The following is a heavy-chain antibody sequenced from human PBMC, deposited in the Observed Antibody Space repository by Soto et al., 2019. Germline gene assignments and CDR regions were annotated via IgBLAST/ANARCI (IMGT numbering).Heavy chain of an antibody. CDR3: ARHRARNWFDP. CDR2: IYYSGST. J-gene: IGHJ5*02. V-gene: IGHV4-39*01. D-gene: IGHD6-6*01. Sequence: PPETVSLTCSVSGGSISKSSNSWGWNRQPPGKGLEWIGSIYYSGSTYYNPSLKSRVTISVDTSKNQFSLKLSSVTAADTAVFYCARHRARNWFDPWGQGTLVNVSA. CDR1: GGSISKSSNS.